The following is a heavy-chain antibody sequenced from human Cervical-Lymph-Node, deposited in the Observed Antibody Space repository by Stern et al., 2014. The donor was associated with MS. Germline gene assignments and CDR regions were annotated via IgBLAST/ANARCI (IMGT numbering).Heavy chain of an antibody. V-gene: IGHV3-74*01. CDR3: ARGVMVAATYAYDI. CDR2: INSDESST. D-gene: IGHD2-15*01. J-gene: IGHJ3*02. Sequence: EVQLVESGGGLVQPGGSLRLSCAASGFTFSTYWMHWVRQAPGKGLVWVSRINSDESSTTYADYVKGRFSISRDNDKNTLYLQMNSLRAEDTAVYYCARGVMVAATYAYDIWGQGTMVTISS. CDR1: GFTFSTYW.